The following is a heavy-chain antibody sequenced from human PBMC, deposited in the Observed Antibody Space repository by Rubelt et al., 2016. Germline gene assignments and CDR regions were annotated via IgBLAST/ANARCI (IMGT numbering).Heavy chain of an antibody. D-gene: IGHD3-22*01. J-gene: IGHJ4*02. V-gene: IGHV3-23*04. CDR1: GFTFSGSA. Sequence: EVQLVESGGGLVQPGGSLKLSCAASGFTFSGSAMHWVRQASGKGLEWVSAISGSGGSTYYADSVKGRFTISRDKSKNTLYLQMNSRRAEDTAVYYCAKELSTKTYYYDSSGYPLDYWGQGTLVTVSS. CDR2: ISGSGGST. CDR3: AKELSTKTYYYDSSGYPLDY.